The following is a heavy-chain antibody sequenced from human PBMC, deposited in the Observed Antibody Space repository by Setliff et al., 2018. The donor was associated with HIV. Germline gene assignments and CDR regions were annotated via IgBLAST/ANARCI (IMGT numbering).Heavy chain of an antibody. Sequence: ASVKVSCKASGYTFINYGISWVRQAPGQGLEWIGWLNDDDGSRNYAQKFRDRVTLTSDTSTNTVYMEVRNLRSDDTATYFCAIVDTAGRGFDYWGQGTLVT. CDR2: LNDDDGSR. J-gene: IGHJ4*02. V-gene: IGHV1-18*01. CDR1: GYTFINYG. D-gene: IGHD5-18*01. CDR3: AIVDTAGRGFDY.